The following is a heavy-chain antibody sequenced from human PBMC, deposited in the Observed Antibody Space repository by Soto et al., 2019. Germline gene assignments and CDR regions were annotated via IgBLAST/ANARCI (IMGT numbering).Heavy chain of an antibody. D-gene: IGHD6-19*01. CDR1: GFTFSSYA. CDR2: ISSSRDYI. J-gene: IGHJ4*02. V-gene: IGHV3-21*01. Sequence: GGSLRLSCGASGFTFSSYAMNWVRQAPGKGLEWVSAISSSRDYIFYADSVKGRFAISRDNAKNSVYLHLSSLRAEDTAIYYSARAIPGAVAGTLDEWAQGTLVTV. CDR3: ARAIPGAVAGTLDE.